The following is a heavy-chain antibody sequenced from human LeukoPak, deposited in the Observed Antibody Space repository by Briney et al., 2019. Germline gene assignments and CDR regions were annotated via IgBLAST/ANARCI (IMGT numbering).Heavy chain of an antibody. Sequence: EASVKVSCKASGYTFTSYGISWVRQAPGQGLDWMGWISAYNGNTNYAQKLQGRVTMTTDTSTSTAYMELRSLRSDDTAVYYCARDSDVVGDDIWGQGTMVTVSS. D-gene: IGHD2-15*01. CDR2: ISAYNGNT. CDR1: GYTFTSYG. V-gene: IGHV1-18*01. CDR3: ARDSDVVGDDI. J-gene: IGHJ3*02.